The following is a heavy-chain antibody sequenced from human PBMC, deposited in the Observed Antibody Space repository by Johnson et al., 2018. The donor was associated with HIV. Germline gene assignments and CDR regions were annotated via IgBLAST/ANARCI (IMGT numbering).Heavy chain of an antibody. CDR2: ISWNSGSR. J-gene: IGHJ3*02. CDR1: GFTFDDYA. V-gene: IGHV3-9*01. CDR3: ARLPSGYNRDTFNI. Sequence: VQLVESGGGVVQPGGSLRLSCAASGFTFDDYAMHWVRQAPGKGLEWVSGISWNSGSRGYADSVKGRFTISRDNAKNSLYLQMNSMRAEDTATYYCARLPSGYNRDTFNIWGQGTMVTVSS. D-gene: IGHD5-18*01.